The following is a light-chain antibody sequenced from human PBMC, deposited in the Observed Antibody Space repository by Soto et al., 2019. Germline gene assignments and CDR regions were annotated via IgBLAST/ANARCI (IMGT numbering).Light chain of an antibody. CDR3: QQRSNWPPRT. Sequence: EIVLTQSPATLSLSPGERATLSCRASQSVSSYLAWYQQKPGQAPRLLIYDASNRATGIPARFSGSGSGTDFPLTISSLEPEDFAVYYCQQRSNWPPRTFGQGTKLEIK. J-gene: IGKJ2*01. CDR1: QSVSSY. CDR2: DAS. V-gene: IGKV3-11*01.